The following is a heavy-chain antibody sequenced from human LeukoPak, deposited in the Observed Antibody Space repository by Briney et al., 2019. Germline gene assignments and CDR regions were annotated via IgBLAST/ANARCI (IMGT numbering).Heavy chain of an antibody. CDR2: IYYSGST. V-gene: IGHV4-39*07. Sequence: GSLRLSCAASGFTVSSNYMGWVRQAPGKGLEWIGSIYYSGSTYYNPSLKSRVTISVDTSKNQFSLKLSSVTAADTAVYYCARSRDGYRSRAFDIWGQGTMVTVSS. CDR3: ARSRDGYRSRAFDI. J-gene: IGHJ3*02. D-gene: IGHD5-24*01. CDR1: GFTVSSNY.